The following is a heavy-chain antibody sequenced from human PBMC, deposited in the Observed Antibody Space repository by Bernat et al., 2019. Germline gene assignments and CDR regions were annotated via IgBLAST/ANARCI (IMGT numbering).Heavy chain of an antibody. CDR1: GFTFSDYA. CDR3: AKDLHTSMFTGNLDY. Sequence: EVQMVESGGGLVQPGGSLRLSCAASGFTFSDYAMNWVRQAPGKGLGWVSGIGPSGGDTFYADSVKGRFTISRDNVKNTLFLQMNSLAAEDTAVYYCAKDLHTSMFTGNLDYWGQGTLVTVSS. V-gene: IGHV3-23*04. D-gene: IGHD5-18*01. J-gene: IGHJ4*02. CDR2: IGPSGGDT.